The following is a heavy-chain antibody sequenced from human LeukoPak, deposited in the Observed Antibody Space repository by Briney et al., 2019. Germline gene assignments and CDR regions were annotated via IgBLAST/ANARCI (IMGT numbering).Heavy chain of an antibody. J-gene: IGHJ4*02. CDR3: AKVRGSGDYFPGS. D-gene: IGHD1-26*01. Sequence: GGSLRLSCAASGFTFSSFAMSWVRQAPGKGLEWAPAISARGDSTYSPDSVKGRFTISRDNSKNTVYLQMNSLRADDTAVYYCAKVRGSGDYFPGSWGPGTLVTVSS. CDR2: ISARGDST. CDR1: GFTFSSFA. V-gene: IGHV3-23*01.